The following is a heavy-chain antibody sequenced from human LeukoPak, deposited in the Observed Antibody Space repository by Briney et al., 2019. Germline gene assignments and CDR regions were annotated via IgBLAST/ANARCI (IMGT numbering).Heavy chain of an antibody. J-gene: IGHJ4*02. CDR3: ARLIVVPAAPTDY. Sequence: PGRSLRLSCAASGFTFSSHAMHWVRQAPGKGLEWVAVISYDGSNKYYADSVKGRFTISRDNSKNTLYLQMNSLRAEDTAVYYCARLIVVPAAPTDYWGQGTLVTVSS. V-gene: IGHV3-30*04. CDR2: ISYDGSNK. D-gene: IGHD2-2*01. CDR1: GFTFSSHA.